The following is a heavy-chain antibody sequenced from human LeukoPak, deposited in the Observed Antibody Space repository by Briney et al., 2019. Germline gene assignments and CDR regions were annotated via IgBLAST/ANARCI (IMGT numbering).Heavy chain of an antibody. J-gene: IGHJ5*02. CDR3: ARHYNSSWSEFDP. Sequence: SETLSLTCTVSGGSISSYYWSWIRQPPGKGLEWIGYISYSGTTNYNPSLKSRVTISVDTSKNQFSLKLSSVTAADTAVYYCARHYNSSWSEFDPWGQGTLVTVSS. D-gene: IGHD6-13*01. CDR1: GGSISSYY. V-gene: IGHV4-59*01. CDR2: ISYSGTT.